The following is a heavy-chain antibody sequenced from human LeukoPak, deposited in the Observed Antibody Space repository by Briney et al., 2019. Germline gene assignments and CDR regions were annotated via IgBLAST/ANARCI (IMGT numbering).Heavy chain of an antibody. CDR3: AKPRLRGGYLFDY. Sequence: GRSLRLPCAASGFTFSSYGMHWVRQAPGKGQERMAVVSDDGSNKYYEDSVRGRFTISRDNSKNTLYLQMSSLRDEDTAVYYCAKPRLRGGYLFDYWGQGTLVTVSS. V-gene: IGHV3-30*18. J-gene: IGHJ4*02. CDR1: GFTFSSYG. D-gene: IGHD5-12*01. CDR2: VSDDGSNK.